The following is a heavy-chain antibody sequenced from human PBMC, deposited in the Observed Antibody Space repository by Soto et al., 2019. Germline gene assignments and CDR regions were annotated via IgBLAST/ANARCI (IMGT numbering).Heavy chain of an antibody. CDR3: ARDPSRYYYGSGSSSRNAFDI. Sequence: GGSLRLSCAASGFTFTTYAMHWVRQPPGKGLDWVAVIYYDGTNKYYADSVKGRFTISRGNSKNTLYLQMNSLRAEDTAVYFCARDPSRYYYGSGSSSRNAFDICDQG. CDR1: GFTFTTYA. J-gene: IGHJ3*02. D-gene: IGHD3-10*01. V-gene: IGHV3-33*08. CDR2: IYYDGTNK.